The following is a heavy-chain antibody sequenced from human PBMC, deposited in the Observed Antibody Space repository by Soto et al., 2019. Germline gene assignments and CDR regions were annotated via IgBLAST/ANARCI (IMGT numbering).Heavy chain of an antibody. Sequence: GGSLRLSCAASGFTFSNAWMNWVRQAPGKGLEWVGRIKSKTDGGTTDYAAPVKGRFTISRDDSKNTLYLQMNSLKTEDTAVYYCTTDVMIFGVLIDEGGYFQHWGQGTLVTVSS. CDR1: GFTFSNAW. CDR2: IKSKTDGGTT. CDR3: TTDVMIFGVLIDEGGYFQH. D-gene: IGHD3-3*01. J-gene: IGHJ1*01. V-gene: IGHV3-15*07.